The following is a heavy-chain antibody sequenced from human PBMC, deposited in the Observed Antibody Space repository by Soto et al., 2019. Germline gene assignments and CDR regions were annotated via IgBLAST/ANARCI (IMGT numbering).Heavy chain of an antibody. CDR3: ARGRIAARHSDY. Sequence: QVQLVQSGAEVKKPGASVKVSCKASGYTFTSYDINWVRQATGQGLEWMGWMNPNSGNTVYAQKFQGRVTMTSNTSISTAYMELSSLRSEDTAVYYCARGRIAARHSDYWGQGTLVTVSS. CDR1: GYTFTSYD. CDR2: MNPNSGNT. V-gene: IGHV1-8*01. D-gene: IGHD6-6*01. J-gene: IGHJ4*02.